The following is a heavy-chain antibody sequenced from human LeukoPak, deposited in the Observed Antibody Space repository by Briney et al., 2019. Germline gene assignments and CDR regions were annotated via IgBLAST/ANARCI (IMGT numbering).Heavy chain of an antibody. D-gene: IGHD3-22*01. CDR1: GGSISSYY. J-gene: IGHJ4*02. CDR3: ARLLYYYDSSGYYYPD. V-gene: IGHV4-59*08. Sequence: SETLSLTCTVSGGSISSYYCSWIRQPPGKGLEWIGYIYYSGSTNYNPSLKSRVTISVDTSKNQFSLKLSSVTAADTAVYYCARLLYYYDSSGYYYPDWGQGTLVTVSS. CDR2: IYYSGST.